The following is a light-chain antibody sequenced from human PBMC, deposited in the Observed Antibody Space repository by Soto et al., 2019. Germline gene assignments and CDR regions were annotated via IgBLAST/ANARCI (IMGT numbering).Light chain of an antibody. J-gene: IGKJ4*01. V-gene: IGKV3-15*01. CDR3: QQYNTWPLT. Sequence: DTVMTQSPASLSVSPGEGATLSCRATESINQNLDWYQQKPGQAPRLLIHGAAYWATGIPDRFSGRGSGTEFTLAISRLQSEDFAVYYCQQYNTWPLTFGGGTKVEIK. CDR1: ESINQN. CDR2: GAA.